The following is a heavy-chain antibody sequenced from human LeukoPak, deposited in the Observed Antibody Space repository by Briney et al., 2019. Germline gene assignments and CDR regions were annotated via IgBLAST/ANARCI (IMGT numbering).Heavy chain of an antibody. CDR1: GYTFTSYG. V-gene: IGHV1-18*01. Sequence: ASVKVSCKASGYTFTSYGITWVRQAPGQGLEWMGWISGYNGNTNYAQKLQGRVTMTTDTSTSTAYMELRSLRSDDTAVYYCATTSDILTGYFTFDYWGQGTLVTVS. D-gene: IGHD3-9*01. CDR2: ISGYNGNT. J-gene: IGHJ4*02. CDR3: ATTSDILTGYFTFDY.